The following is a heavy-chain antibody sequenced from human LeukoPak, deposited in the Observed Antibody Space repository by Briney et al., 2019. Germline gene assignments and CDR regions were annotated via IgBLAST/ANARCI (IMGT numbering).Heavy chain of an antibody. D-gene: IGHD5-12*01. J-gene: IGHJ5*02. CDR3: ARHAIVATTPNWFDP. CDR2: IDPTDSYT. V-gene: IGHV5-10-1*01. Sequence: GESLRICSKGYGQSIARHGITGVREVRGKGLEWMGRIDPTDSYTNYSPSFEGHVTISTDKSISTAYLQWSSLKASDTAMYYCARHAIVATTPNWFDPWGQGTLVTVSS. CDR1: GQSIARHG.